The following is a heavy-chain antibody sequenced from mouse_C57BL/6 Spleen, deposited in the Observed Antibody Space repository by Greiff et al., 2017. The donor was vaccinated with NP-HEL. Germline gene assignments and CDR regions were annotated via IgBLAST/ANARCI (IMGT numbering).Heavy chain of an antibody. CDR2: INYDGSST. Sequence: EVQRVESEGGLVQPGSSMKLSCTASGFTFSDYYMAWVRQVPEKGLEWVANINYDGSSTYYLDSLKSRFIISRDNAKNILYLQMSSLKSEDTATYYCARVNYYGSSWAMDYWGQGTSVTVSS. D-gene: IGHD1-1*01. CDR1: GFTFSDYY. J-gene: IGHJ4*01. V-gene: IGHV5-16*01. CDR3: ARVNYYGSSWAMDY.